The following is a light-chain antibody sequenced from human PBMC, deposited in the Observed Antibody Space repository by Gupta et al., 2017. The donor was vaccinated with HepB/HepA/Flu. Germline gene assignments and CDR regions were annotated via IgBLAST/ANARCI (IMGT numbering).Light chain of an antibody. CDR2: GKN. CDR1: SLRSYY. J-gene: IGLJ2*01. CDR3: NSRDSSGNPVV. Sequence: SSELSQDPAVSVALGQTVRITCHGDSLRSYYASWYQQKPGQAPVLVIYGKNNRPSGIPDRFSGSSSGNTASLTSTGAQAEEEADYYCNSRDSSGNPVVFGGGTKLTVL. V-gene: IGLV3-19*01.